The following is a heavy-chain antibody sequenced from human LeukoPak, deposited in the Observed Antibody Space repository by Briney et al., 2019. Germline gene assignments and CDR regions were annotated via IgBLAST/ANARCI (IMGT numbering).Heavy chain of an antibody. D-gene: IGHD3-16*01. V-gene: IGHV3-23*01. CDR2: ISGGGGYT. J-gene: IGHJ4*02. CDR1: GFTFSSYA. CDR3: AREGYDYVWGSTKSFDY. Sequence: GGSLRLSCAASGFTFSSYAMNWVRQASGKGLEWVSAISGGGGYTYDADSVKGRFTISRDNSKNTLYLQMNRLRAEDTAVYYCAREGYDYVWGSTKSFDYWGQGTLVTVSS.